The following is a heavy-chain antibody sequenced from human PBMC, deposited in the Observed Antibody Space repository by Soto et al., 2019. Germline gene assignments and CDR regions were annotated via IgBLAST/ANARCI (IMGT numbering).Heavy chain of an antibody. CDR1: GFTFSSYA. V-gene: IGHV3-23*01. J-gene: IGHJ6*02. Sequence: EVQLLESGGGLVQPGGSLRLSCAASGFTFSSYAMSWVRQAPGKGLAWVSAISGSGGSTYYADSVKGRFTISRDNSKNTLYLQMNSLRAEDTAVYYCAKDLDYGDYYYYGMDVWGQGTTVTVSS. D-gene: IGHD4-17*01. CDR2: ISGSGGST. CDR3: AKDLDYGDYYYYGMDV.